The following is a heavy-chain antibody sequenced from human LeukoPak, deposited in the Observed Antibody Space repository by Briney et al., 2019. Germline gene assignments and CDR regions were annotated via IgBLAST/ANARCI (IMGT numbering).Heavy chain of an antibody. CDR2: ISAYNGNT. J-gene: IGHJ5*02. Sequence: ASVKVSCKASGYTFSSYGISWVRQAPGQGLEWMGWISAYNGNTNYAQKLQGRVTMTTDTSTSTAYMELRSLRSDDTAVYYCARDLEQGSSSSPWFDPWGQGTLVTVSS. V-gene: IGHV1-18*01. D-gene: IGHD6-6*01. CDR3: ARDLEQGSSSSPWFDP. CDR1: GYTFSSYG.